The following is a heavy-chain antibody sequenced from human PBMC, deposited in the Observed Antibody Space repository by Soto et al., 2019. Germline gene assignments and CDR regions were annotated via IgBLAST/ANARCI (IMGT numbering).Heavy chain of an antibody. Sequence: GGSLRLSCAASGFTFSDYYMSWIRQAPGKGLEWVSYVSSSGSTIYYADSVKGRFTISRDNAKNSLYLQMNSLRAEDTAVYYCARVLWFGELYGAFDIWGQGTMVTVS. J-gene: IGHJ3*02. V-gene: IGHV3-11*01. D-gene: IGHD3-10*01. CDR3: ARVLWFGELYGAFDI. CDR1: GFTFSDYY. CDR2: VSSSGSTI.